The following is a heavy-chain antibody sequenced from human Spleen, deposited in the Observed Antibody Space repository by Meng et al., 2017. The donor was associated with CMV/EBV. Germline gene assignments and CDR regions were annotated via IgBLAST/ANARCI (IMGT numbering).Heavy chain of an antibody. CDR1: GFTFSNYA. J-gene: IGHJ4*02. CDR2: IWYDDTYE. D-gene: IGHD5-18*01. V-gene: IGHV3-33*06. CDR3: AKTKGGYSYGGGYYFDH. Sequence: GESLKISCAASGFTFSNYAMYWVRQAPGKGLEWVAVIWYDDTYEYYADSVKGRFNISRDNSRNTLYLQMNSLRAEDTAVYYCAKTKGGYSYGGGYYFDHWGQGTLVTVSS.